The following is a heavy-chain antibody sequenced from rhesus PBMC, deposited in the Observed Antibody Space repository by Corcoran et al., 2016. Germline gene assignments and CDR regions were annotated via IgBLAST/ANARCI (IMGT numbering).Heavy chain of an antibody. D-gene: IGHD1-1-1*01. Sequence: QLQLQESGPGLVKPSETLSLTCAVSGGSISSNYWSWLRQPPGKGLEWIGRISGSGGNTDDNPALKSRVTISTDTSKNQFSLKLSSVTAADTAVDYGARHLRSWEVGQVPYYFDYWGQGVLVTVSS. CDR1: GGSISSNY. CDR2: ISGSGGNT. CDR3: ARHLRSWEVGQVPYYFDY. V-gene: IGHV4-173*01. J-gene: IGHJ4*01.